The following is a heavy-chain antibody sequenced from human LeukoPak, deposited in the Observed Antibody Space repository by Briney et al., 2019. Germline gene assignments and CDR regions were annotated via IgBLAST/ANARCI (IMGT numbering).Heavy chain of an antibody. J-gene: IGHJ4*02. V-gene: IGHV4-39*01. CDR3: ARHAGMTMASLYYDY. CDR2: IYYTGDT. CDR1: GASSSRSTYY. Sequence: PSETLSLTCTVSGASSSRSTYYWGWIRQPPGKGLEWIGSIYYTGDTYHNPSLKSRVTISVDTSKKQLSLKLSSVTAGDTAVYYCARHAGMTMASLYYDYWGQGTLVTVSS. D-gene: IGHD5-24*01.